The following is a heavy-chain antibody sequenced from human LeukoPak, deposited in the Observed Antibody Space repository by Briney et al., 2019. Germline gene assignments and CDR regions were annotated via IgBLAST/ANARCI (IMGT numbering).Heavy chain of an antibody. Sequence: PSETLSLTCTVSGGSLSSGIDFGRWVRQPAGKGLEWFVRIYTSGSTNYNPSLKSRVTISVDTSKNQFSLKLSSVTAADTAVYYCARGPAFDIWGQGTMVTVSS. V-gene: IGHV4-61*02. CDR2: IYTSGST. CDR1: GGSLSSGIDF. J-gene: IGHJ3*02. CDR3: ARGPAFDI.